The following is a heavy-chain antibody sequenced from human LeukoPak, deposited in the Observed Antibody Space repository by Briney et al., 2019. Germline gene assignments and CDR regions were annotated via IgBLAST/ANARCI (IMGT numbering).Heavy chain of an antibody. D-gene: IGHD6-19*01. CDR1: GGSFSGYY. CDR2: INHSGST. CDR3: ASFSVAGPGYYFDY. J-gene: IGHJ4*02. Sequence: PSETLSLTCAVYGGSFSGYYWSWIRQPPGKGLEWIGEINHSGSTNYNPSLKSRVTISVDTSKNQFSLKLSSVTAADTAVYYCASFSVAGPGYYFDYWGQGTLVTVSS. V-gene: IGHV4-34*01.